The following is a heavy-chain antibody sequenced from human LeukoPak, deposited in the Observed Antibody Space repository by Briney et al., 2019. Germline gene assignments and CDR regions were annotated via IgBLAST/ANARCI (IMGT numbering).Heavy chain of an antibody. Sequence: GGSLRLSCAASGFAFSTYWMSWVRQAPGKGLEWVANIKGDGSDKYYLDSLKGRFTVSRDNAKNSLYLQLNSLRADDTAVYYCARPFGSGTYYQFDLWGQGTLVTVYS. J-gene: IGHJ4*02. V-gene: IGHV3-7*04. D-gene: IGHD3-10*01. CDR2: IKGDGSDK. CDR1: GFAFSTYW. CDR3: ARPFGSGTYYQFDL.